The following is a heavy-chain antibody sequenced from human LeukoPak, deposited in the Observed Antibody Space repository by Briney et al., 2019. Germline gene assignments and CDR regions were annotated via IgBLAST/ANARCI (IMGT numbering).Heavy chain of an antibody. CDR3: AKDLGVSIYGDYVVGGMDV. D-gene: IGHD4-17*01. V-gene: IGHV3-30*18. CDR2: ISDDGGNK. Sequence: PGGSLTLSCAASKFTFSSYGMHWVRQDPGKGLEWVAFISDDGGNKYYADSVKGRFAISRDNSKNTLYLQMNSLRAEDTAVYYCAKDLGVSIYGDYVVGGMDVWGRGTTVTVSS. J-gene: IGHJ6*02. CDR1: KFTFSSYG.